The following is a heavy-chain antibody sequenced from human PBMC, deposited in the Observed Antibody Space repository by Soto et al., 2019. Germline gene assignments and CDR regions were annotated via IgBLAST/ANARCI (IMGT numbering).Heavy chain of an antibody. CDR1: GGSISSSNW. D-gene: IGHD6-19*01. V-gene: IGHV4-4*02. CDR2: IYHSGST. CDR3: AGKYSSGWYYFDF. J-gene: IGHJ4*02. Sequence: QVQLQESGPGLVKPSGTLSLTCAVSGGSISSSNWWSWVRQPPGKGLEWIGEIYHSGSTNYNPSLKRRVTISVDKSRNQFSLRLSSVTAADTAVYYCAGKYSSGWYYFDFWGQGTLVTVSS.